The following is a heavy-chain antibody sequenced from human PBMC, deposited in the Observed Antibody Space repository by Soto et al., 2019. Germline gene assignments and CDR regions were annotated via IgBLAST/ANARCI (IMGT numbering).Heavy chain of an antibody. V-gene: IGHV3-66*01. J-gene: IGHJ3*02. CDR2: INSGGNT. CDR3: AKSFGELFPEAFDI. CDR1: GFTLSTYA. D-gene: IGHD3-10*01. Sequence: PGGSLRLSCVSSGFTLSTYAMSLVRQAPGKGLEWVSAINSGGNTYYADSVKGRFTISRDNSKNTVYLQMNSVGAEDTAVYYCAKSFGELFPEAFDIWGLGTTVTVS.